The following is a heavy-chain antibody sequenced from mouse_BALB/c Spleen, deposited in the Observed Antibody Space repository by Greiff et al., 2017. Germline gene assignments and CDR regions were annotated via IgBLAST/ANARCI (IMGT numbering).Heavy chain of an antibody. V-gene: IGHV5-12-1*01. J-gene: IGHJ4*01. CDR1: GFAFSSYD. Sequence: DVMLVESGGGLVKPGGSLKLSCAASGFAFSSYDMSWVRQTPEKRLEWVAYISSGGGSTYYPDTVKGRFTISRDNAKNTLYLQMSSLKSEDTAMYYCARHKGSDDGYYYAMDYWGQGTSVTVSS. D-gene: IGHD2-3*01. CDR2: ISSGGGST. CDR3: ARHKGSDDGYYYAMDY.